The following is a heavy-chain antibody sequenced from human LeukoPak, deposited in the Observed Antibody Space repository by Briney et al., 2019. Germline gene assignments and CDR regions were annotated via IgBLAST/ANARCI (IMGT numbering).Heavy chain of an antibody. V-gene: IGHV3-30*18. Sequence: GGSLRLSCAASGFTFSSYGMHWVRQAPGKGLEWVAVIAYDGSNKYYAESVKGRFIISRDNSKNTLYLQMNTLRAEDTAVYYCAKPPYDYDSSGYFHWGQGTLVTVSS. CDR2: IAYDGSNK. CDR3: AKPPYDYDSSGYFH. J-gene: IGHJ4*02. CDR1: GFTFSSYG. D-gene: IGHD3-22*01.